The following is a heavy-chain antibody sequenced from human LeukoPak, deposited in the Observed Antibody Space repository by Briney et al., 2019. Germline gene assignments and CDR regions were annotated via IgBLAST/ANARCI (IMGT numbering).Heavy chain of an antibody. V-gene: IGHV1-2*02. J-gene: IGHJ4*02. CDR3: ASSRPYSGYGLGY. D-gene: IGHD5-12*01. CDR2: INPNSGGT. CDR1: GGTFSGYA. Sequence: ASVKVSCKASGGTFSGYAVIWVRQAPGQGLEWMGWINPNSGGTNYAQKFQGRVTMTRDTSISTAYMELSRLRSDDTAVYYCASSRPYSGYGLGYWGQGTLVTVSS.